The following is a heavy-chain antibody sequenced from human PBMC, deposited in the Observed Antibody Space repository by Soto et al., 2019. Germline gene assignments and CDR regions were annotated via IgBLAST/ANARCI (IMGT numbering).Heavy chain of an antibody. CDR1: GGSISSYY. V-gene: IGHV4-59*01. J-gene: IGHJ4*02. CDR2: IYYSGST. D-gene: IGHD3-22*01. Sequence: SETLSLTCTVSGGSISSYYWSWIRQPPGKGLEWIGYIYYSGSTNYNPSLKSRVTISVDTSKNQFSLKLSSVTAADTAVYYCASDYYDSSGYVGIFDYWGQGTLVTSPQ. CDR3: ASDYYDSSGYVGIFDY.